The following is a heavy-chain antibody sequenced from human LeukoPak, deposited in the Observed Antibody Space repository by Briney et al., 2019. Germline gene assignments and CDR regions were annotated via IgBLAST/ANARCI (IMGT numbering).Heavy chain of an antibody. Sequence: PGGSLRLSCAASGFTFSSYAMNWVRQAPGKGLEWVSTISGGGGSAYHAASMQGRLTISRDNSRSTLYLQMSSLRDEDTAVCYCAKALGANYFDFWGQGTLVTVSS. CDR3: AKALGANYFDF. CDR2: ISGGGGSA. J-gene: IGHJ4*02. CDR1: GFTFSSYA. D-gene: IGHD3-10*01. V-gene: IGHV3-23*01.